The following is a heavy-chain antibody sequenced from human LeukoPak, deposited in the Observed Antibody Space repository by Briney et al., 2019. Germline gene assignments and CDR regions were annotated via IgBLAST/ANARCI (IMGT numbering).Heavy chain of an antibody. Sequence: ASVKVSCKASGYTFTNNYLHWVRQAPGQGLEWMGMIYPRDGSTSYAQNFQGRVTVTRDTSTTTVHMELRGLRSEDTAVYYCARLSRWFGDPPDYWGQGTLVTVSS. D-gene: IGHD3-10*01. CDR1: GYTFTNNY. CDR3: ARLSRWFGDPPDY. J-gene: IGHJ4*02. CDR2: IYPRDGST. V-gene: IGHV1-46*01.